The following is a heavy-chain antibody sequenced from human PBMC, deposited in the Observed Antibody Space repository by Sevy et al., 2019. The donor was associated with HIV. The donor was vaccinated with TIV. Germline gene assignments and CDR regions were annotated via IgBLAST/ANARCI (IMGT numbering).Heavy chain of an antibody. J-gene: IGHJ6*03. CDR1: GGSISSYY. CDR2: IYYSGST. D-gene: IGHD4-17*01. Sequence: SETLSLTCTVSGGSISSYYWSGIRQPPGKGLEWIGYIYYSGSTNYNPSLKSRVTISVDTSKNQFSLKLSSVTAADTAVYYCARRYYGDYFGYYYYYMDVWGKGTTVTVSS. CDR3: ARRYYGDYFGYYYYYMDV. V-gene: IGHV4-59*01.